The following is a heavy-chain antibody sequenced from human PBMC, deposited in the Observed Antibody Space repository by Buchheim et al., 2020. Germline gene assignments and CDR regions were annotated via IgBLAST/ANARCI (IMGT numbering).Heavy chain of an antibody. CDR2: ISTGSTYI. J-gene: IGHJ4*02. Sequence: EVQLVESGGGLVKPGGSLRLSCVTSGFTFRKYTMNCVRQAPGKGLEWVSSISTGSTYIYYTDSVKGRFTISRDNANNSLYLQMDSLRPADTAVYYCTTSICDFWGQGTL. CDR1: GFTFRKYT. CDR3: TTSICDF. V-gene: IGHV3-21*01. D-gene: IGHD1-1*01.